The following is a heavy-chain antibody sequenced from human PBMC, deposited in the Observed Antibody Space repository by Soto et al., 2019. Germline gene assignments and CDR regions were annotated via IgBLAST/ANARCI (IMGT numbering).Heavy chain of an antibody. V-gene: IGHV3-49*05. J-gene: IGHJ4*02. CDR1: GFTFGDYA. CDR3: SCGNSAYDY. CDR2: IRSKAYGGTT. D-gene: IGHD1-26*01. Sequence: KPGGSLRLSCTASGFTFGDYAMSWLRQAPGKGLEWVGFIRSKAYGGTTEYAASVKGRFTISRDDSKSIAYLQMNSLKTEDTAVYYCSCGNSAYDYWGQGTLVTVSS.